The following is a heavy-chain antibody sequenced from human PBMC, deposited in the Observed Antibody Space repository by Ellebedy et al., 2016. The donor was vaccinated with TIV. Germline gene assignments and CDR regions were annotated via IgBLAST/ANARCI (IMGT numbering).Heavy chain of an antibody. CDR2: INHSGST. J-gene: IGHJ4*02. Sequence: SETLSLXCAVYGGSFTDYYWSWIRQTPEKGLEWIGEINHSGSTNYNPSLKSRVTISVDMPKNQFSLKLTSVTAADTAMYYCARGTVALQPLKYFDSWGRGTLVTVSS. D-gene: IGHD6-19*01. CDR3: ARGTVALQPLKYFDS. CDR1: GGSFTDYY. V-gene: IGHV4-34*01.